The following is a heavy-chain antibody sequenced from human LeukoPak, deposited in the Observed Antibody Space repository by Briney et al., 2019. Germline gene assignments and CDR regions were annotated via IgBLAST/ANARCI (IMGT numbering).Heavy chain of an antibody. Sequence: GSSVKVSCKASGGTFSSYAISWVRQAPGQGLEWMGGIIPIFGTANYAQKFQGRVTITADKSTSTAYMELSSLRSEDTAVYYCARGIADSSSSQYYYYYMDVWGKGTTVTVSS. CDR2: IIPIFGTA. CDR3: ARGIADSSSSQYYYYYMDV. J-gene: IGHJ6*03. V-gene: IGHV1-69*06. CDR1: GGTFSSYA. D-gene: IGHD6-6*01.